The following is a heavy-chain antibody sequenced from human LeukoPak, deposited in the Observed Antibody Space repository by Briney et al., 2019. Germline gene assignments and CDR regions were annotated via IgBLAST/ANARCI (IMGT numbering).Heavy chain of an antibody. CDR1: GGSVSSGGCY. CDR3: AKSNYDSSGFGYFDF. V-gene: IGHV4-31*03. D-gene: IGHD3-22*01. J-gene: IGHJ4*02. Sequence: PPETLSLTCTVSGGSVSSGGCYWSWIRQRPRRGLEWIGYIPYSGSTYYNPSLKSRATISQDTSKNQFSLKLNSVTAADAAVYYCAKSNYDSSGFGYFDFWGQGTLVTVSS. CDR2: IPYSGST.